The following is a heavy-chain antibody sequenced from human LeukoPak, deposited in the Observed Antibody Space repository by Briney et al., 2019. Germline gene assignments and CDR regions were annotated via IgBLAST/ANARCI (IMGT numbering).Heavy chain of an antibody. CDR1: GGSFSSYY. V-gene: IGHV4-34*01. J-gene: IGHJ4*02. D-gene: IGHD2-2*01. Sequence: SETLSLTCAVYGGSFSSYYWSWIRHPPRKGLEWIGEINHSGSTNYNPPLKSRVTISVDTSKNQFSLKLSSVTAADTAVYYCARGRCSSTSCPFDYWGQGTLVTVSS. CDR2: INHSGST. CDR3: ARGRCSSTSCPFDY.